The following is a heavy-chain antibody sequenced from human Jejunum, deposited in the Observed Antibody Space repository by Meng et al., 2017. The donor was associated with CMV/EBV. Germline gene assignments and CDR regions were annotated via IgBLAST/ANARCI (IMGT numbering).Heavy chain of an antibody. CDR2: IKTRASGGTT. CDR3: TTGYSSWYFG. V-gene: IGHV3-15*07. Sequence: CAESVFTFSDACLSWVRQAPGEGLECVGRIKTRASGGTTECGALLRDRFTISRDDSKATLYLQMNSLKTEDTAIYYCTTGYSSWYFGWGQGTLVTVSS. J-gene: IGHJ4*02. CDR1: VFTFSDAC. D-gene: IGHD6-13*01.